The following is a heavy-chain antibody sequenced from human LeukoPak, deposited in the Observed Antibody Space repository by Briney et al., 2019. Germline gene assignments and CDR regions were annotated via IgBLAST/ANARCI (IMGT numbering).Heavy chain of an antibody. CDR3: TTPLSSGSYYNALDY. D-gene: IGHD3-10*02. CDR2: ISTSGSTI. V-gene: IGHV3-11*04. CDR1: GFTFNDYY. Sequence: PGGSLRLSCAASGFTFNDYYVSWIRQAPGKGLEWVSYISTSGSTIYYADSVKGRFTISRDNAKNSLYLQMNSLRAEDTAVYYCTTPLSSGSYYNALDYWGQGTLVTVSS. J-gene: IGHJ4*02.